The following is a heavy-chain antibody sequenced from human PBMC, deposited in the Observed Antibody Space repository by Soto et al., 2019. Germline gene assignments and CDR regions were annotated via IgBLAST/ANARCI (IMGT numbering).Heavy chain of an antibody. CDR1: GFNFNTYA. J-gene: IGHJ4*02. V-gene: IGHV3-21*04. CDR3: ASEFCSGGSCYSRIFDY. D-gene: IGHD2-15*01. Sequence: LRLSCAAFGFNFNTYAMHWVRQSPGKGLEWVAFISSGSDYLYYADSVKGRFTVSRDNAKSSLYLQMNSLTDDDTALYYCASEFCSGGSCYSRIFDYWGQGSLVTVSS. CDR2: ISSGSDYL.